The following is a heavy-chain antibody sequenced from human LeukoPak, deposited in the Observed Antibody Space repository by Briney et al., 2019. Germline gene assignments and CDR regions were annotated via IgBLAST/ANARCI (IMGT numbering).Heavy chain of an antibody. V-gene: IGHV4-39*01. Sequence: PSETLSLTCTVSGGSISSSSYYWGWIRQPPGKGLEWIGSIYYSGSTYYNPSLKSRVTISVDTSKNQFSLKLSSVTAADTAVYYCARVTTMGWLQPYFDYRGQGTLVTVSS. CDR3: ARVTTMGWLQPYFDY. J-gene: IGHJ4*02. D-gene: IGHD5-24*01. CDR2: IYYSGST. CDR1: GGSISSSSYY.